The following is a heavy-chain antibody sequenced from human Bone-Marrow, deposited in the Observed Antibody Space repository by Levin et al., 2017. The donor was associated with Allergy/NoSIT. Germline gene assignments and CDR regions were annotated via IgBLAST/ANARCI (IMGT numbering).Heavy chain of an antibody. J-gene: IGHJ3*01. CDR3: ARGITVFGVVLAVNDAFDV. CDR1: GGSISSGIYF. Sequence: SQTLSLTCTVSGGSISSGIYFWSWVRQLPGKGLEWIVYVSYSGITFYNQSLKSRVTISGDTSKNLFSLTLNSVTAADTAIYYCARGITVFGVVLAVNDAFDVWGQGTMVTVSS. V-gene: IGHV4-31*03. CDR2: VSYSGIT. D-gene: IGHD3-3*01.